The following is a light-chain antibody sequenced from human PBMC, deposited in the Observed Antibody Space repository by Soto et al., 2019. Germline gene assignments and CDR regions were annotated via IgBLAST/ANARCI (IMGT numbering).Light chain of an antibody. CDR2: DAS. CDR1: QSISRN. V-gene: IGKV3-15*01. J-gene: IGKJ2*01. CDR3: QHYNHWPPYT. Sequence: IVMTQSPTTLSVSPGERATLSCRASQSISRNLAWYQQKPGRAPRLLIYDASTRATGIPARFSGSGSGTDFTLTISRLQSEDFAVYYCQHYNHWPPYTFGPGTKLDIK.